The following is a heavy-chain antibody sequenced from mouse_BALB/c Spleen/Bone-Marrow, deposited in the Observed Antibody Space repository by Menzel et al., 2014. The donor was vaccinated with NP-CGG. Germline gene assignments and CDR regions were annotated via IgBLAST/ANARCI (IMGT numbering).Heavy chain of an antibody. D-gene: IGHD1-1*01. CDR2: IYPGSGST. Sequence: LKESGSELVRPGASVKLSCKASGYTFTSYWMHWVKQRHGQGLEWIGNIYPGSGSTNYDEKFKSKGTLTVDTSSSTAYMHLSSLTSEDSAVYYCTRDYYGSSYWYFDVWGAGTTVTASS. CDR1: GYTFTSYW. J-gene: IGHJ1*01. V-gene: IGHV1S22*01. CDR3: TRDYYGSSYWYFDV.